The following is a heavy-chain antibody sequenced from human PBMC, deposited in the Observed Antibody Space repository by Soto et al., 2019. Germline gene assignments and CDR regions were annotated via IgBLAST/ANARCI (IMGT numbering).Heavy chain of an antibody. V-gene: IGHV4-34*01. CDR2: INHTGGT. CDR1: AGSVDRSNYF. CDR3: ATRITVFGLLIPPFDP. J-gene: IGHJ5*02. D-gene: IGHD3-3*01. Sequence: PSETLSLTCSVSAGSVDRSNYFWNWIRQPPGKGLEWIGEINHTGGTHYNPSLKSRVTMSVDTSKNQFSLRLSSVTAADTAIYYCATRITVFGLLIPPFDPWGQGTQVTVSS.